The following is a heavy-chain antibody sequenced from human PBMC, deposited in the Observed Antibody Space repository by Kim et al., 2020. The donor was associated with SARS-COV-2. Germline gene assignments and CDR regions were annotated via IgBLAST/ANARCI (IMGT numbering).Heavy chain of an antibody. Sequence: GGSLRLSCAASGFTFDDYAMHWVRQAPGKGLEWVSLISWDGGSTYYADSVKGRFTISRDNSKNSLYLQMNSLRAEDTALYYCAKDAHNIMYYDFWSGPDYWGQGTLVTVSS. D-gene: IGHD3-3*01. J-gene: IGHJ4*02. CDR3: AKDAHNIMYYDFWSGPDY. V-gene: IGHV3-43D*03. CDR1: GFTFDDYA. CDR2: ISWDGGST.